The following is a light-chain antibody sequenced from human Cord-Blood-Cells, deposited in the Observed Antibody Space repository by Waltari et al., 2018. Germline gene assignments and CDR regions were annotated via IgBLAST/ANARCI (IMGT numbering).Light chain of an antibody. CDR2: DVS. V-gene: IGLV2-11*01. J-gene: IGLJ3*02. Sequence: QSALTQPRSVSGSPGQSVTISCTGTSSDVGCYNYVSWYQQHPGKAPKPMIYDVSKRPSVVPDRFSGSKSGNTASLTISGLQAEDEADYYCCSYAGSEVFGGGTKLTVL. CDR1: SSDVGCYNY. CDR3: CSYAGSEV.